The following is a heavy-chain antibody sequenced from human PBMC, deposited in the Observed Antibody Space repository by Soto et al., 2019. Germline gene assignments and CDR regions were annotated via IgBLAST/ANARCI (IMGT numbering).Heavy chain of an antibody. V-gene: IGHV4-31*03. Sequence: QVQLQESGPGLVKPSQTLSLTCTVSGGSISSGGYYWSWIRQHPGKGLEWIGYIYYSGSTYYNPSLKSRVTISVDTSKNQFALKLSSVTAADTAVYYCARGGGYSSGPEVWYFDLWGRGTLVTVSS. J-gene: IGHJ2*01. D-gene: IGHD6-19*01. CDR1: GGSISSGGYY. CDR2: IYYSGST. CDR3: ARGGGYSSGPEVWYFDL.